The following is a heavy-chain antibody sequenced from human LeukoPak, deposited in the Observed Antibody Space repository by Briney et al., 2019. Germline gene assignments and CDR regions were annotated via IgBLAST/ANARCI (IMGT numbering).Heavy chain of an antibody. CDR3: ARHMRDFWSGYYTVWVFDI. CDR2: IYYSGST. CDR1: GGSLSSSSYY. D-gene: IGHD3-3*01. Sequence: SETLSLTCTVSGGSLSSSSYYWGWVRQPPGTGLEWIGSIYYSGSTYHNPSLKSRVTISVDSSMNQSPLKLSSVTAADTAVYYCARHMRDFWSGYYTVWVFDIWGEGTMVTVSS. J-gene: IGHJ3*02. V-gene: IGHV4-39*01.